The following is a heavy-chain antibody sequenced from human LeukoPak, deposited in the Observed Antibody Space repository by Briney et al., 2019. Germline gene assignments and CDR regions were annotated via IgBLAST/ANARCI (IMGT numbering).Heavy chain of an antibody. CDR1: GFTFSSYA. V-gene: IGHV3-23*01. J-gene: IGHJ4*02. CDR3: AKGNTIFGVVIPLDY. CDR2: ISGSGGST. D-gene: IGHD3-3*01. Sequence: PGGSRRLSCAASGFTFSSYAMSWVRQAPGKGLEWVSGISGSGGSTYYADSVKGRFTISRDNSKNTLYLQMNSLRAEDTAVYYCAKGNTIFGVVIPLDYWGQGTLVTVSS.